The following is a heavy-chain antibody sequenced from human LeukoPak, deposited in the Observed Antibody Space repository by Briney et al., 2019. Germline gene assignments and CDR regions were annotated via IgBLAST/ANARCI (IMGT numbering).Heavy chain of an antibody. CDR2: ISAYNGNT. D-gene: IGHD1-26*01. Sequence: ASVKVSCKASGYTFTSYGISWVRQAPGQGLEWMGWISAYNGNTNYAQKLQGRVTMTTDTSTSTAYMELRSLRSDDTAVYYRARESVGATSGYFDYWGQGTLVTVSS. J-gene: IGHJ4*02. V-gene: IGHV1-18*01. CDR1: GYTFTSYG. CDR3: ARESVGATSGYFDY.